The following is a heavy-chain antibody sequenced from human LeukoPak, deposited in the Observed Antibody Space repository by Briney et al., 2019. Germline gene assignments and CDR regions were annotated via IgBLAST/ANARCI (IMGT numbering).Heavy chain of an antibody. D-gene: IGHD3-22*01. Sequence: SETLSLTCAVSGYSISSGYYWGWIRPPPGKGLEWVGSISHSGSTYYNPSLKSRVTISVDTSKNQFSLTLSSVTAADTAVYFCARGWRSGYYLFDFWGQGTLVTVSS. CDR2: ISHSGST. J-gene: IGHJ4*02. V-gene: IGHV4-38-2*01. CDR1: GYSISSGYY. CDR3: ARGWRSGYYLFDF.